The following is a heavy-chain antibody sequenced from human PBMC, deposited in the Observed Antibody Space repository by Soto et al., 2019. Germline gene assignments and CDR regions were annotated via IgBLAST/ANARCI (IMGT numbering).Heavy chain of an antibody. Sequence: EGSLRLSCEASGFTFSDYPMSWVRQAPGKGLEWVSVISGSGGTTYYADSAKGRYTISRDNSKNTLFLQMDGLWADDTATYYCAHDSSGYYGMDVWGQGTTVTVSS. D-gene: IGHD6-6*01. CDR2: ISGSGGTT. CDR3: AHDSSGYYGMDV. V-gene: IGHV3-23*01. CDR1: GFTFSDYP. J-gene: IGHJ6*02.